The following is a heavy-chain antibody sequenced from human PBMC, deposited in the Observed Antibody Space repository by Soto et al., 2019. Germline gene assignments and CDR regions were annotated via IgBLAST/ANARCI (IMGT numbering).Heavy chain of an antibody. CDR1: GGSISSYY. Sequence: SETLSLTCTVSGGSISSYYWSWIRQPPGKGLEWIGYIYYSGSTNYNPSLKSRVTISVDTSKNQFSLKLSSVTAADTAVYYCAKSGGYNYGYQETDYWGQATLVTVS. D-gene: IGHD5-18*01. J-gene: IGHJ4*02. V-gene: IGHV4-59*12. CDR3: AKSGGYNYGYQETDY. CDR2: IYYSGST.